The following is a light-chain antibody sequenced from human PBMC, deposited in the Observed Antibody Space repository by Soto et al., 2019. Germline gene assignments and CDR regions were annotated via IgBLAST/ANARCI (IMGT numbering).Light chain of an antibody. V-gene: IGKV3-15*01. Sequence: EIVLTQSPATLSVSAGGTVTLSCRASQSIRTNVAWYQQIPGQAPRLLVYGASARATGVPARFSGSGSGIGFTHTISSLQSEDSAFYYCQQYFNWPLTWTFGPGIKVDIK. CDR2: GAS. J-gene: IGKJ3*01. CDR1: QSIRTN. CDR3: QQYFNWPLTWT.